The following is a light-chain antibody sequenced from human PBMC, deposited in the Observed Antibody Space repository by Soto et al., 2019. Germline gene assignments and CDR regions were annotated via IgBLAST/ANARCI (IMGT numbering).Light chain of an antibody. Sequence: EIVLTQSPATLSLSPGERATLSCRASQSVSSYLAWYQQKPGQAPRLVIYDIFNRATGIPARFSGSGSGTDFTLTISNLEHEDAAVYYCQQRNSWPRNTFGQGTRLEIK. J-gene: IGKJ2*01. CDR3: QQRNSWPRNT. CDR1: QSVSSY. V-gene: IGKV3-11*01. CDR2: DIF.